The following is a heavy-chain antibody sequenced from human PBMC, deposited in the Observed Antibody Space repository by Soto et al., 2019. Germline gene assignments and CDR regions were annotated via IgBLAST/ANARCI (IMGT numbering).Heavy chain of an antibody. D-gene: IGHD3-3*02. J-gene: IGHJ4*02. Sequence: PGGSLRLSCVTSGFTFSDYYMTWIRQAPGKGLEWVSYVSSSGSYRNYADSVEGRFTISRDNAKNSLYLQMHSLRVEDTAVYYCARDVRGYISSHRDYFDYWGQGILVTVS. CDR1: GFTFSDYY. CDR3: ARDVRGYISSHRDYFDY. V-gene: IGHV3-11*06. CDR2: VSSSGSYR.